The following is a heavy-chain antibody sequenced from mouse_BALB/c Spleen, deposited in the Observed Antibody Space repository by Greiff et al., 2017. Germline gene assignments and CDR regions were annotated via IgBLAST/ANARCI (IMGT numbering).Heavy chain of an antibody. CDR1: GYTFTDYN. V-gene: IGHV1S29*02. J-gene: IGHJ2*01. CDR3: ARGAARATHYFDY. D-gene: IGHD3-1*01. Sequence: VQLQQSGPELVKPGASVKISCKASGYTFTDYNMHWVKQSHGKSLEWIGYIYPYNGGTGYNQKFKSKATLTVDNSSSTAYMELRSLTSEDSAVYYCARGAARATHYFDYWGQGTTLTDSS. CDR2: IYPYNGGT.